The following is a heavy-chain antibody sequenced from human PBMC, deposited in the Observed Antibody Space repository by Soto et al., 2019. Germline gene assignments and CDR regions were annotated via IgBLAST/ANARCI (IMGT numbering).Heavy chain of an antibody. J-gene: IGHJ6*02. Sequence: SGHTLVNPTETLTLTCNVSGFSLTTGRMGVSWIRQPPGKALEWLAHIFSDAERSYSRSLQGRLTVSKVGSGSHVVLTMTNMDPVDTGTYFCVRINAESYSSYYAMDVWGQGTTVTVSS. CDR2: IFSDAER. CDR1: GFSLTTGRMG. CDR3: VRINAESYSSYYAMDV. D-gene: IGHD3-10*01. V-gene: IGHV2-26*01.